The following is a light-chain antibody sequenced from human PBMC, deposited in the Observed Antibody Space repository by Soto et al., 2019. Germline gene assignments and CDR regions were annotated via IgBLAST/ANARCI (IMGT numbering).Light chain of an antibody. V-gene: IGLV2-14*01. Sequence: QSVLTQPASVSGSPGQSITISCTGTSSDVGAYNYASWYQQYPGEAPKVIIYDVSHRPAGVSNRFSGSKSGNTASLTISGLQTQDEADYYCSSYTSATTYVFGNGTKVTV. CDR2: DVS. J-gene: IGLJ1*01. CDR3: SSYTSATTYV. CDR1: SSDVGAYNY.